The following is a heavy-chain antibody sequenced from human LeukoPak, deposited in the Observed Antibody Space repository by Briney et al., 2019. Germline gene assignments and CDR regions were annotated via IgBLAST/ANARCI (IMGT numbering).Heavy chain of an antibody. D-gene: IGHD3-22*01. CDR2: ISNNGGET. V-gene: IGHV3-21*04. Sequence: GGSLRLSCAASGFTFSSYAMSWVRQAPGKGLEWVSSISNNGGETYYADSVKGRFTISRDNAKNSLYLQMNSLRAEDTAVYYCARDAPDPTYYYDSSGNAFDIWGQGTMVTVSS. CDR3: ARDAPDPTYYYDSSGNAFDI. CDR1: GFTFSSYA. J-gene: IGHJ3*02.